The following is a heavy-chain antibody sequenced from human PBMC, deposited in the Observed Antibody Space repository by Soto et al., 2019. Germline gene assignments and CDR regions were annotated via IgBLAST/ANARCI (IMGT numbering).Heavy chain of an antibody. CDR2: LSWNSGSI. V-gene: IGHV3-9*01. CDR1: GFTFDDYA. D-gene: IGHD6-19*01. J-gene: IGHJ2*01. CDR3: AKDDSSGWQYWYFDL. Sequence: EVQLVESGGGLVQPGRSLRLSCAASGFTFDDYAMHWVRQAPGKGLEWVSGLSWNSGSIGYADSVKGRFTISRDNAENSLYLQMNSLRAEDTALYYCAKDDSSGWQYWYFDLWGRGTLVTVSS.